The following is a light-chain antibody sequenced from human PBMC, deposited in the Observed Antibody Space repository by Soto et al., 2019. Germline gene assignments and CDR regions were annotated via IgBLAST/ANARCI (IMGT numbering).Light chain of an antibody. V-gene: IGKV1-27*01. Sequence: DIQMTQSPSSLSASVGDRVTITCRASQGISNYLAWYQQKPGKVPKLLIYAASTLQSGVPSRFSGSGSGTDFTLTISRLQPEDVAAYYCQKYNSALATFGQGTKVEIK. CDR1: QGISNY. J-gene: IGKJ1*01. CDR3: QKYNSALAT. CDR2: AAS.